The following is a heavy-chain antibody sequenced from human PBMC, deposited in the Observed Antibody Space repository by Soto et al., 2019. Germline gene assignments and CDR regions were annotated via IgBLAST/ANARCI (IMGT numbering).Heavy chain of an antibody. CDR2: ISYDGSNK. Sequence: GGSLRLSCAASGFTFSSYGMHWVRQAPGKGLEWVAVISYDGSNKYYADSVKGRFTISRDNSKNTLYLQMNSLKAEDTAVYYCAKDAPAYYDFWSGYYYEGERRDYWGQGTLVTVSS. D-gene: IGHD3-3*01. V-gene: IGHV3-30*18. J-gene: IGHJ4*02. CDR1: GFTFSSYG. CDR3: AKDAPAYYDFWSGYYYEGERRDY.